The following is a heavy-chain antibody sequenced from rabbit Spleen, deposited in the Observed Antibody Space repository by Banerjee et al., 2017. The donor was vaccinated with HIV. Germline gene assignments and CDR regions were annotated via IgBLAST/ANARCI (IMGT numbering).Heavy chain of an antibody. Sequence: QLLEESGGDLVKPEGSLTLTCTASGVSFSGNSYMCWVRQAPGKGLEWIVCIDTGSSGFTYFASWAKGRFTISKTSSTTVTLQMTSLTVADTATYFCARDTGSSFSSYGMDLWGPGTLVTVS. V-gene: IGHV1S40*01. CDR1: GVSFSGNSY. J-gene: IGHJ6*01. CDR2: IDTGSSGFT. D-gene: IGHD8-1*01. CDR3: ARDTGSSFSSYGMDL.